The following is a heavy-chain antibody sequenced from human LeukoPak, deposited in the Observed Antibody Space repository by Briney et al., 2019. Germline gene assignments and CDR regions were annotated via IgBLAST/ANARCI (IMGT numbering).Heavy chain of an antibody. CDR2: INRSAST. CDR3: ARDLGIGAFDI. V-gene: IGHV4-34*01. D-gene: IGHD1-26*01. CDR1: GGSSTNYF. J-gene: IGHJ3*02. Sequence: PSETLSLTCVLYGGSSTNYFWSWIRQPPGKGLVWIGEINRSASTNYNPSLKSRVTISIDTSKNQFSLKLSSMTAADTAVYYCARDLGIGAFDIWGRGTMVTVSS.